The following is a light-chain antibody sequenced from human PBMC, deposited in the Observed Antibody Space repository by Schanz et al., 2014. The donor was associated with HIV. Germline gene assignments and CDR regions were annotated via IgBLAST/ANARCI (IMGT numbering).Light chain of an antibody. CDR3: QQYGSFLS. CDR2: AAS. J-gene: IGKJ4*01. Sequence: EIVLTQSPATLSLSSGERASLSCRASRRVGYNFLAWYQQKPGQAPRLLIYAASSRATGIPDRFSGSGSGTDFSLTISRLEPEDFAVYYCQQYGSFLSFGGGTKVEIK. CDR1: RRVGYNF. V-gene: IGKV3-20*01.